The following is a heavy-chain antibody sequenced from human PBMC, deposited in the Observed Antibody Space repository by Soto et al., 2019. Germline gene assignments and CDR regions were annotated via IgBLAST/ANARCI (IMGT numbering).Heavy chain of an antibody. CDR2: ISSSGSTI. J-gene: IGHJ6*02. CDR3: ARADYYYYYGMDV. CDR1: GFTFSSYE. V-gene: IGHV3-48*03. Sequence: GGSLRLSCAASGFTFSSYEMNWVRQAPGKGLEWVSYISSSGSTIYYADSVKGRFTISRDNAKNSLYLQMNSLRAEDTAVYYCARADYYYYYGMDVWGQGTTVTVSS.